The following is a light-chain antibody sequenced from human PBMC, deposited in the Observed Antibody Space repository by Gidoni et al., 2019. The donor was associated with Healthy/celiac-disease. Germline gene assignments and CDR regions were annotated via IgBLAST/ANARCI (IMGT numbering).Light chain of an antibody. CDR1: QSFSSY. J-gene: IGKJ5*01. CDR3: QQIYSTPIT. V-gene: IGKV1-39*01. Sequence: DIQRNQSPSSLSASVGDIVTITCRASQSFSSYVNWYQQKPGKAPKLLIYAASSLQSGVPSRFSGSGSGTDFTLTISSLQPEDFATYDCQQIYSTPITFGQGTRLESK. CDR2: AAS.